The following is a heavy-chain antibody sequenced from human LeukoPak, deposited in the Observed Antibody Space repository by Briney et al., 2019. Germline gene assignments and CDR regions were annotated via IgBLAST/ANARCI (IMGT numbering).Heavy chain of an antibody. CDR2: ITNDGSST. V-gene: IGHV3-74*01. J-gene: IGHJ3*01. CDR3: AKHGYSNGIYDAFDF. CDR1: GLTFSSHW. D-gene: IGHD6-19*01. Sequence: GGSLRLSCAASGLTFSSHWMHWVRQAPGKGLVWVSRITNDGSSTTYADSVKGRFTISRDNPQKTLYLQMNSLRAEDTALYYCAKHGYSNGIYDAFDFWGQETMVTVSS.